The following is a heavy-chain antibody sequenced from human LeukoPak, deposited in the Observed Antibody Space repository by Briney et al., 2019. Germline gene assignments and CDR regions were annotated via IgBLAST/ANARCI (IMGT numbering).Heavy chain of an antibody. V-gene: IGHV4-4*07. Sequence: SETPSLTCTVPGGSISSYYWSWIRPPAGKGLEWIGRIYTSGSTNYNPSHKRRVTMSVDTSKNQFSLKLSSVTAADTAVYYCARSSPRWFGEAPPKIPFDYWGQGTLVTVSS. CDR2: IYTSGST. D-gene: IGHD3-10*01. CDR1: GGSISSYY. CDR3: ARSSPRWFGEAPPKIPFDY. J-gene: IGHJ4*02.